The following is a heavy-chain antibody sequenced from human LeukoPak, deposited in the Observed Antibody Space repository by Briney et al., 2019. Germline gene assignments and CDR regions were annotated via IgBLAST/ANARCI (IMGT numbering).Heavy chain of an antibody. J-gene: IGHJ3*02. CDR1: GHTFTNHG. D-gene: IGHD2-15*01. V-gene: IGHV1-18*01. Sequence: ASVKVSCKASGHTFTNHGITWVRQAPGQGLEWMGWISAYNGNTNYAQKFQGRVTMTTDTSTNTVYMELRSLRSDDTAVYYCARENRYCSGGSCYSVASDDAFDIWGKGTTVTVSS. CDR2: ISAYNGNT. CDR3: ARENRYCSGGSCYSVASDDAFDI.